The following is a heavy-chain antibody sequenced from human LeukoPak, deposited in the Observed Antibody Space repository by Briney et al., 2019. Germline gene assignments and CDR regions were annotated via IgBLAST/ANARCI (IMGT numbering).Heavy chain of an antibody. CDR1: GFTFRNYW. J-gene: IGHJ4*02. CDR2: IKEDGSET. Sequence: GGSLRLPCAASGFTFRNYWMSWVRQAPGKGLEWVANIKEDGSETYFVDSVKGRFTLSRDNAKNSVYLEMNSLRAEDTAVYYCARRWNFRDGYTAPFDYWGQGTLVTVSS. D-gene: IGHD5-24*01. V-gene: IGHV3-7*01. CDR3: ARRWNFRDGYTAPFDY.